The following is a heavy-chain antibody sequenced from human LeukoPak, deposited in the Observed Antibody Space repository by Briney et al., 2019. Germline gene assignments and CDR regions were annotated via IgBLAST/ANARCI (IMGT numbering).Heavy chain of an antibody. D-gene: IGHD2-2*02. V-gene: IGHV3-30-3*01. J-gene: IGHJ4*02. CDR1: GFTFSSYA. CDR2: ISYDGSNK. CDR3: YCSSTSCYT. Sequence: GGSLRLSCAASGFTFSSYAMHWVRQAPGKGLEWVAVISYDGSNKYYAGSVKGRFTISRDNSKNTLYLQMNSLRAEDTAVYYGYCSSTSCYTWGQGTLVTVSS.